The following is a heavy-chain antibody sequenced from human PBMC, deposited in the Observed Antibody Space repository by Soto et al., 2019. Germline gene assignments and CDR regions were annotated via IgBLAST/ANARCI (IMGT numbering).Heavy chain of an antibody. CDR3: ARALPITIFGVVRHRKNWFDP. Sequence: ASVKVSCKASGYTFTSYGISWVRQAPGQGLEWMGWISAYNGNTNYAQKLQGRVTMTTDTSTSTAYMELRSLRSDDTAVYYCARALPITIFGVVRHRKNWFDPWGQGTLVTVSS. V-gene: IGHV1-18*01. CDR1: GYTFTSYG. CDR2: ISAYNGNT. J-gene: IGHJ5*02. D-gene: IGHD3-3*01.